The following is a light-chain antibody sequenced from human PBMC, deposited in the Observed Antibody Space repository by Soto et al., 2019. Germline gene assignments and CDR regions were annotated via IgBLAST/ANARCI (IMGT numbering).Light chain of an antibody. CDR2: EVS. CDR1: SSDVGGYNY. V-gene: IGLV2-14*01. CDR3: SSYTSSSTLGV. J-gene: IGLJ1*01. Sequence: QSALTQTASVSGSPGQSITISCTGTSSDVGGYNYVSWYQQHPGKDPKLMIYEVSNRPSGIPNRFSGSKSGNTASLTISGLQAEEAADYYCSSYTSSSTLGVFGTGTQLTVL.